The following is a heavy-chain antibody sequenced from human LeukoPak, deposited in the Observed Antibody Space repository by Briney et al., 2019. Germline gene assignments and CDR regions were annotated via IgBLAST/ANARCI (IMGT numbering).Heavy chain of an antibody. J-gene: IGHJ4*02. V-gene: IGHV3-33*06. Sequence: GRSLRLSCAASGFTFSSYGMHWVRQAPGKGLEWVAVIWYDGSNKYYADSVKGRFTISRDNSKNTLYLQMNSLRAEDTAVYYCAKDGQGLTYYFDYWGQGTLVTVSS. CDR2: IWYDGSNK. D-gene: IGHD3-9*01. CDR3: AKDGQGLTYYFDY. CDR1: GFTFSSYG.